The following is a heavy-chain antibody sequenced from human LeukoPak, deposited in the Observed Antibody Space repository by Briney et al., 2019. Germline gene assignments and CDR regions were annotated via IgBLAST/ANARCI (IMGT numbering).Heavy chain of an antibody. CDR1: GFTFSSYS. V-gene: IGHV3-48*04. CDR2: ISSSSSTI. CDR3: VRDGAVVTSGSYPWRYFQY. J-gene: IGHJ1*01. D-gene: IGHD3-10*01. Sequence: GGSLRLSCAASGFTFSSYSMNWVRQAPGKGLEWVSYISSSSSTIYYADAVKGRFTISRDNAKNSLYLQMSTLRAEDTAVYYCVRDGAVVTSGSYPWRYFQYWGQGTLVTVSS.